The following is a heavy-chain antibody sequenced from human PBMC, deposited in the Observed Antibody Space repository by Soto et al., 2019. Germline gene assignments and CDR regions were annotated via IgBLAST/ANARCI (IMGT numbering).Heavy chain of an antibody. V-gene: IGHV4-59*01. J-gene: IGHJ4*02. CDR1: SASFTVYY. CDR3: LRDAGGTGDY. CDR2: IYYSGST. D-gene: IGHD2-15*01. Sequence: QVQLQESGPGLVKPSETLSLTCTVSSASFTVYYWSWIRQPPGKGLEWIGYIYYSGSTSYNPSLTSRVPVSADTSKNQFSLRRRSVTAAVPAVYYCLRDAGGTGDYWGQGVLVRVSS.